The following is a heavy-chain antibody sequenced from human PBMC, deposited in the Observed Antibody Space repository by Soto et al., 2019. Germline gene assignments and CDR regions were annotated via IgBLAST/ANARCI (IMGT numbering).Heavy chain of an antibody. V-gene: IGHV6-1*01. CDR2: TYYRSKWYN. J-gene: IGHJ3*01. Sequence: QIPLQQSGPGLVKPSQTLSLTCAISGDSVSSNSAAWNWLRQSPSKGLEWLGRTYYRSKWYNNYALSVQGRITINPDTSKNQFSLQLNSVTPEDTAVYYCARWAHEAENFDLWGQGTMVTVSS. CDR1: GDSVSSNSAA. CDR3: ARWAHEAENFDL.